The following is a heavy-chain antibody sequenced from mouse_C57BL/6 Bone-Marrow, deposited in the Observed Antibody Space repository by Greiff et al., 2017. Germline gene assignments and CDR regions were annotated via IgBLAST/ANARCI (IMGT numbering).Heavy chain of an antibody. D-gene: IGHD2-5*01. CDR1: GYTFTSYW. V-gene: IGHV1-72*01. CDR2: IDPNSGGT. Sequence: QVQLQQPGAELVKPGASVKLSCKASGYTFTSYWMHWVKQRPGRGLEWIGRIDPNSGGTKYNEKFKSKATLTVDKPSSSAYMQLSSLTSEDSAVYYCATYSNYVAWFAYWGQGTLVTVSA. CDR3: ATYSNYVAWFAY. J-gene: IGHJ3*01.